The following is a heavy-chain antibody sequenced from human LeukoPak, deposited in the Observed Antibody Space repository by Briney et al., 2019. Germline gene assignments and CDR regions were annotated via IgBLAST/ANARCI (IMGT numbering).Heavy chain of an antibody. CDR1: GFTFDDYA. D-gene: IGHD1-26*01. V-gene: IGHV3-43D*03. CDR2: ISWDGGTT. J-gene: IGHJ4*02. Sequence: GGSLRLSCAASGFTFDDYAMHWVRQAPGKGLEWVSLISWDGGTTYYAYSVKGRFTISRDNSKNSLYLQMNSLRAEDTALYYCAKERNSGSYSYYFDYWGQGTLVTVSS. CDR3: AKERNSGSYSYYFDY.